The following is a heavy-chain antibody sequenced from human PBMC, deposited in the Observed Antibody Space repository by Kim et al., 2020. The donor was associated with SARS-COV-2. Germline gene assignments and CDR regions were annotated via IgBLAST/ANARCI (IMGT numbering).Heavy chain of an antibody. J-gene: IGHJ4*02. CDR2: ISYDGSNK. V-gene: IGHV3-33*05. CDR1: GFTFSSYG. CDR3: ARGDYYDSSGFMTVGLD. D-gene: IGHD3-22*01. Sequence: GGSLRLSCAASGFTFSSYGIHWVRQAPGKGLEWVAVISYDGSNKYYADSVKGRFTISRDNSKNTLYLQMNSLRAEDTAVYYCARGDYYDSSGFMTVGLDWGQGTLVTVSS.